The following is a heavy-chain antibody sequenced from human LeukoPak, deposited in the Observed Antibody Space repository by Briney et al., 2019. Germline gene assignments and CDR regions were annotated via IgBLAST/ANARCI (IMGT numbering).Heavy chain of an antibody. CDR2: IIYTGST. V-gene: IGHV4-59*08. Sequence: PSETLSLTCTVSGDSIRNYYWGWIRQPPGKGLEWIGNIIYTGSTTYNPAFESRVTISIDTSKKQFSLKLSSVTAADTAVYYCGAQVWLRRIDHWGQGTPVTVSS. CDR3: GAQVWLRRIDH. CDR1: GDSIRNYY. D-gene: IGHD3-22*01. J-gene: IGHJ5*02.